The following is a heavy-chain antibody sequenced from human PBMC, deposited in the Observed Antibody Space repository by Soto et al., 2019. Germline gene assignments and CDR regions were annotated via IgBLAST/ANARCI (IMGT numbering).Heavy chain of an antibody. CDR3: AGVRYCSGGSCYPRFDP. CDR2: IYYSGST. V-gene: IGHV4-31*03. Sequence: QVQLQESGPGLVKPSQTLSLTCTVSGGSISSGGYYWSWIRQHPGKGLEWIGYIYYSGSTYYNPSLKGRVTISVDTSKNQFSVKLSSVTAADTAVYYCAGVRYCSGGSCYPRFDPWGQGTLVTVSS. D-gene: IGHD2-15*01. J-gene: IGHJ5*02. CDR1: GGSISSGGYY.